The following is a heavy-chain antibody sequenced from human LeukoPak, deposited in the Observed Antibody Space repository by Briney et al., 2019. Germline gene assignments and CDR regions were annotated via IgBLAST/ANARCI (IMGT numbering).Heavy chain of an antibody. D-gene: IGHD2-15*01. CDR1: GYTFTSYG. Sequence: GASVKVSCKASGYTFTSYGISWVRQAPGQGLEWMGWISAYNGNTNYAQKLQGRVTMTTDTSTSTAYMGLRSLRSDDTAVYYCARLVGYCSGGSCYPGYYYGMDVWGQGTTVTVSS. J-gene: IGHJ6*02. V-gene: IGHV1-18*01. CDR2: ISAYNGNT. CDR3: ARLVGYCSGGSCYPGYYYGMDV.